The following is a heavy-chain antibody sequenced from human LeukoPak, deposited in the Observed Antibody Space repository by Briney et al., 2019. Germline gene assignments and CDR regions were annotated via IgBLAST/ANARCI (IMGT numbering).Heavy chain of an antibody. J-gene: IGHJ4*02. CDR3: ARGRLGGSGSYYNVLDY. CDR2: ISYCGST. D-gene: IGHD3-10*01. CDR1: GGSISSYY. V-gene: IGHV4-59*01. Sequence: SETLSLTCTVSGGSISSYYWSWIRQPPGKGLEWIGYISYCGSTNYNPSLKSRVTRSVDPSTNQFSLKLSSVTAADTAVYYCARGRLGGSGSYYNVLDYWGQGTLVTVSS.